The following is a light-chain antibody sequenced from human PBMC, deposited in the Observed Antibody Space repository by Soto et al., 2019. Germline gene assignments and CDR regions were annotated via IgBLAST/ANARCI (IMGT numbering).Light chain of an antibody. CDR2: EVS. Sequence: QSALTQPASVSGSPGQSITISCTGTSSDVGNYNLVSWYQQHPGKAPKLMIYEVSKRPSGVSNRLSGSSSGNTASLTISGLQAEDEAEYYCSSYAISRIRVFGGGTKLTVL. J-gene: IGLJ3*02. V-gene: IGLV2-23*02. CDR1: SSDVGNYNL. CDR3: SSYAISRIRV.